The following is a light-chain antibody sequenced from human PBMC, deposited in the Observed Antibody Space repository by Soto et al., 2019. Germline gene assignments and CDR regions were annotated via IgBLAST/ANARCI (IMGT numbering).Light chain of an antibody. CDR3: QQYSSLPHT. CDR1: QSVSNSY. CDR2: GIS. J-gene: IGKJ2*01. V-gene: IGKV3-20*01. Sequence: ESVLTQSPGTLSLSPGERATLSCRANQSVSNSYFAWYQQKPGQAPRLLIYGISNRATGIPDRFSGSGSGTDFTLTISRLEPEDFVVYYCQQYSSLPHTFGQGTKLEVK.